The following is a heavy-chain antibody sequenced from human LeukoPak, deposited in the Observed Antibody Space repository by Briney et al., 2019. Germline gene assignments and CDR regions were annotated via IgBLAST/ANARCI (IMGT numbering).Heavy chain of an antibody. CDR3: ARGRVSSSSWYSTYYYYFYMDV. D-gene: IGHD6-13*01. V-gene: IGHV4-59*01. J-gene: IGHJ6*03. CDR1: GGSISSYY. Sequence: SETLSLTCTVSGGSISSYYWSWIRQPPGKGLEWIGYIHYSGSTNYNPSLKSRVTISVDTSKNHFSLELSSVTAADTAVYFCARGRVSSSSWYSTYYYYFYMDVWGKGTTVTVSS. CDR2: IHYSGST.